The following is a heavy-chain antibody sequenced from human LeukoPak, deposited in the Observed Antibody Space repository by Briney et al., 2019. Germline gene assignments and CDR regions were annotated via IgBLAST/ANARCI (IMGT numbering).Heavy chain of an antibody. Sequence: GRFTISRDNAKNSLYLQMNSLRAEDTAVYYCARGIAAAGLADYYYYYYYYMDVWGKGTTVTVSS. CDR3: ARGIAAAGLADYYYYYYYYMDV. V-gene: IGHV3-11*06. D-gene: IGHD6-13*01. J-gene: IGHJ6*03.